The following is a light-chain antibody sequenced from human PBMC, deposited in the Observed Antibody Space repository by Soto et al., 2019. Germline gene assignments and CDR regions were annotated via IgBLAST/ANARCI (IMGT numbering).Light chain of an antibody. V-gene: IGKV3-20*01. CDR2: AAS. CDR3: YHYAVSPPGHT. J-gene: IGKJ2*01. Sequence: IVLTQSPGTLSLSPGERATLSCRASRSFSNNYLAWYQQKPGQSPRLLIYAASIRATGIPDRFSGSGSGTEFTLNITRPEPEDFAVLYCYHYAVSPPGHTFGQGTKLEI. CDR1: RSFSNNY.